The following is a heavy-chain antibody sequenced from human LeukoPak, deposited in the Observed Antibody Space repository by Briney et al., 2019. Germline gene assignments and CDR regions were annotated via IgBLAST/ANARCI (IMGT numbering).Heavy chain of an antibody. J-gene: IGHJ4*02. Sequence: PGGSLRLSCAASGFTFSSYAMSWVRQAPGKGLEWVSAISGSGGSTYYADSVKGRFTISRDNSKNTLYLQMNSLRAEDTAVYYCAKGQHFQWLGGIFDYWGQGTLVTVSS. CDR3: AKGQHFQWLGGIFDY. D-gene: IGHD6-19*01. V-gene: IGHV3-23*01. CDR2: ISGSGGST. CDR1: GFTFSSYA.